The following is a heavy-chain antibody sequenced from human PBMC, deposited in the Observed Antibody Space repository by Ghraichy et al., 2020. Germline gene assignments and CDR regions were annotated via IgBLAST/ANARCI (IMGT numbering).Heavy chain of an antibody. J-gene: IGHJ4*02. V-gene: IGHV4-34*01. Sequence: SQTLSLTCAVYGGSFSGYYWSWIRQPPGKGLEWIGEINHSGSTNYNPSLKSRVTISVDTSKNQFSLKLSSVTAADTAVYYCARGDTYSGSYTWAYWGQGTLVTVSS. D-gene: IGHD1-26*01. CDR1: GGSFSGYY. CDR2: INHSGST. CDR3: ARGDTYSGSYTWAY.